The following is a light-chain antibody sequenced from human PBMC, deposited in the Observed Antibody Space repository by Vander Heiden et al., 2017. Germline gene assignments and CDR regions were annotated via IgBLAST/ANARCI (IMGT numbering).Light chain of an antibody. V-gene: IGLV1-47*01. CDR2: KNN. CDR1: RSNIGGNF. J-gene: IGLJ2*01. CDR3: ATWDESLSAVV. Sequence: QSVLTHPPSASGTPGQRVTISCSGTRSNIGGNFVYWYQQLPETAPKVLIFKNNQRPSGVPDRFSGSKSGTSASLAISGLRSEDEADYYCATWDESLSAVVFGGGTKLTVL.